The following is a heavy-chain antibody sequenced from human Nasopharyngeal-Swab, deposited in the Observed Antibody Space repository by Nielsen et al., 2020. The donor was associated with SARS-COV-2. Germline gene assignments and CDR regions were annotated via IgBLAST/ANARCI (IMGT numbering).Heavy chain of an antibody. V-gene: IGHV3-30*18. CDR3: AKDTRSGLVRGVITDY. CDR2: ISYDGSNK. Sequence: WIRQPPGKGLEWVAVISYDGSNKYYADSVKGRFTISRDNSKNTLYLQMNSLRAEDTAVYYCAKDTRSGLVRGVITDYWGQGTLVTVSS. D-gene: IGHD3-10*01. J-gene: IGHJ4*02.